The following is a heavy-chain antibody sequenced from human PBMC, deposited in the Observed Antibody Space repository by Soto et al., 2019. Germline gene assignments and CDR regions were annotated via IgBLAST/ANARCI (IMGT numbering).Heavy chain of an antibody. V-gene: IGHV3-23*01. CDR3: AKALEGFIAAPH. Sequence: EVQLLESGGGLVQPGGSLRLSCAASGFTFSSYAMSWVRQAPGKGLEWVSAISGSGGSTYYADSVKGRFTISRDNSKNTLYLQMTSLRAEDTAVYYCAKALEGFIAAPHWGQGTLVTVSS. CDR1: GFTFSSYA. D-gene: IGHD6-6*01. J-gene: IGHJ4*02. CDR2: ISGSGGST.